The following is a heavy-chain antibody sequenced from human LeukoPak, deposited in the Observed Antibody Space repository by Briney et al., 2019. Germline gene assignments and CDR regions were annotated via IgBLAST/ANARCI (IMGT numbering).Heavy chain of an antibody. Sequence: ASVKVSCKASGYTFTSYAMSWLRQAPGQGLEYMGWIFTNTGNSTYTQGFTGRFVFSLDTSVSTAYLQISSLKAEDTAVYFCATNYDSSGYFTFWGQGTLVTVSS. D-gene: IGHD3-22*01. CDR3: ATNYDSSGYFTF. CDR1: GYTFTSYA. V-gene: IGHV7-4-1*02. CDR2: IFTNTGNS. J-gene: IGHJ4*02.